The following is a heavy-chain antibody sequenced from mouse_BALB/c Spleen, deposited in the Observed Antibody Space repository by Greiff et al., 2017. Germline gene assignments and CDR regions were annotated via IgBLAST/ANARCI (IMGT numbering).Heavy chain of an antibody. CDR2: ISSGSSTI. Sequence: EVKLVESGGGLVQPGGSRKLSCAASGFTFSSFGMHWVRQAPEKGLEWVAYISSGSSTIYYADTVKGRFTISRDNPKNTLFLQMTSLRSEDTAMYYCARGKSPYYYAMDYWGQGTSVTVSS. V-gene: IGHV5-17*02. CDR3: ARGKSPYYYAMDY. CDR1: GFTFSSFG. J-gene: IGHJ4*01.